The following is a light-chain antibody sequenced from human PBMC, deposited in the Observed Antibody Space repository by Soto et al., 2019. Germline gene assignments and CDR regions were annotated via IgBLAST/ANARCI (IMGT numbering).Light chain of an antibody. CDR3: CSYAGSYTFV. CDR1: SSDVGGYNY. V-gene: IGLV2-11*01. CDR2: DVS. J-gene: IGLJ1*01. Sequence: PGQSVTISCTGTSSDVGGYNYVSWYQQHPGKAPKLMIYDVSKRPSGVPDRFSGSKSGNTASLTISGLQADDEADYYCCSYAGSYTFVFGTGTKVTVL.